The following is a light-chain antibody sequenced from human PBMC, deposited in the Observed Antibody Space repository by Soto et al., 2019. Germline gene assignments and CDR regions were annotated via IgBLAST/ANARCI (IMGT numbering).Light chain of an antibody. J-gene: IGKJ2*01. V-gene: IGKV3-15*01. CDR2: GAS. CDR1: QSVSSN. CDR3: QQYHTWPS. Sequence: EILMTQSPATLSVSPGERATLSCRASQSVSSNLAWYQQKPGQAPRLLIYGASTRATGIPARFSGSGSGTEFTLTISSLQSEDFEIYYCQQYHTWPSFGQGTKVQIK.